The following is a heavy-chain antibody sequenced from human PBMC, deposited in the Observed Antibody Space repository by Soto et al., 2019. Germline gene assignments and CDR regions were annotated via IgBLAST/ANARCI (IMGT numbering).Heavy chain of an antibody. CDR1: GYSISSGYY. J-gene: IGHJ6*02. CDR3: ARDPRVGMDV. Sequence: PSETLSLTCAVSGYSISSGYYWGWIRQPPGKGLEWIGSIYHSGSTYYNPSLKSRVTISVDTSKNQFSLKLSSVTAADTAVYYCARDPRVGMDVWGQGTTVTVSS. CDR2: IYHSGST. V-gene: IGHV4-38-2*02.